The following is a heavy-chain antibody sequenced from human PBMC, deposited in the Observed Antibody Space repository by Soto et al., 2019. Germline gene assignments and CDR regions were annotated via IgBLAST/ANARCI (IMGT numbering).Heavy chain of an antibody. J-gene: IGHJ6*02. CDR1: GYTFTTYD. V-gene: IGHV1-8*01. Sequence: GASVKVSCKASGYTFTTYDISWVRQATGQGLEWMGWMNPYSGNTGYAQKFQGWVTMTRDTSISTAYMELSRLRSDDTAVYYCARDSTTGNHYYYYGMDVWGQGTTVTVSS. CDR3: ARDSTTGNHYYYYGMDV. D-gene: IGHD1-1*01. CDR2: MNPYSGNT.